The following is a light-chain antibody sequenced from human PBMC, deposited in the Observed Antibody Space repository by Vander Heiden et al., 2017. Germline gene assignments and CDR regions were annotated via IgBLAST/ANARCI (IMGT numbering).Light chain of an antibody. CDR3: ASWDDSLNAYV. Sequence: QSVLAQPPSASGTPGQTVTISCSGSSSNIGRNTVNWYKQLPGTAPDLLIYNVDQWPSGVPGRVSGSMSGASASLAISDLQSDDEADYYCASWDDSLNAYVFGSGTKVILL. CDR1: SSNIGRNT. J-gene: IGLJ1*01. CDR2: NVD. V-gene: IGLV1-44*01.